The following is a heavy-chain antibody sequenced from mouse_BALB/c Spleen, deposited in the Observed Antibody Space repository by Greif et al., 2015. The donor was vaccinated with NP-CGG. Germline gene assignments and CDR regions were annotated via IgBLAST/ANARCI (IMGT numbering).Heavy chain of an antibody. CDR2: IYPGNSDT. D-gene: IGHD1-1*01. V-gene: IGHV1-5*01. CDR1: GYSFTSYW. CDR3: TRPGSSFYYAMDY. Sequence: EVQLVESGTVLARPGASVKMSCKASGYSFTSYWMHWVKQRPGQGLEWIGAIYPGNSDTSYNQKFKGKAKLTAVTSASTAYVELSSLTNEDSAVYYCTRPGSSFYYAMDYWGQGTSVTVSS. J-gene: IGHJ4*01.